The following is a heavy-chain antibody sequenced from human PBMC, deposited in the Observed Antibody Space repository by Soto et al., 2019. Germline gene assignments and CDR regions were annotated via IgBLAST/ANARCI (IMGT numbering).Heavy chain of an antibody. CDR1: GFTFSSYA. Sequence: EVQLLESGGGLVQPGGSLRLSCAASGFTFSSYAMSWVRQAPGKGLEWVSAISGSGGSTYYADSVKGQFTISRDNSKNTLYLQMNSLRAEDTAVYYCANHYYDSSAGYFDYWGQGTLVTVSS. CDR3: ANHYYDSSAGYFDY. D-gene: IGHD3-22*01. J-gene: IGHJ4*02. CDR2: ISGSGGST. V-gene: IGHV3-23*01.